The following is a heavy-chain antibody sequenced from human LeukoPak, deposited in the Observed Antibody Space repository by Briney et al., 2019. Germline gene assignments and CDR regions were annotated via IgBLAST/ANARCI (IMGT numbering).Heavy chain of an antibody. CDR1: GFTFSDHY. D-gene: IGHD6-13*01. V-gene: IGHV3-11*06. Sequence: GGSPRLSCAASGFTFSDHYMSWIRQAPGKGLEWVSYISSSSSYTNYADSVKGRFTISRDNAKNSLYLQMNSLRAEDTAVYYCASVSRGAGIAAAGFSFDYWGQGTLVTVSS. CDR2: ISSSSSYT. CDR3: ASVSRGAGIAAAGFSFDY. J-gene: IGHJ4*02.